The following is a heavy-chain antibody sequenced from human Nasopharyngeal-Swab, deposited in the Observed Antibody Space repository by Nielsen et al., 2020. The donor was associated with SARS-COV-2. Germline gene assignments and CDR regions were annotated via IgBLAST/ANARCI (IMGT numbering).Heavy chain of an antibody. CDR3: ARESKKVAGLPNYYYYGMDV. V-gene: IGHV1-69*13. J-gene: IGHJ6*02. D-gene: IGHD6-19*01. CDR1: GGTFSSYA. Sequence: SVKVSCKASGGTFSSYAISWVRQAPGQGLEWMGGIIPIFGTANYAQKFEGRVTITADESTSTAYMELSSLRSEDTAVYYCARESKKVAGLPNYYYYGMDVWGQGTTVTVSS. CDR2: IIPIFGTA.